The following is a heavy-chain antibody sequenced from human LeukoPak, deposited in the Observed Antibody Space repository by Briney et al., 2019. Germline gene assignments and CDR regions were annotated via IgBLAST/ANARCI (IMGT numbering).Heavy chain of an antibody. J-gene: IGHJ4*02. CDR1: GFTFSSYG. D-gene: IGHD2-2*01. CDR2: IWYDGSNK. V-gene: IGHV3-33*08. CDR3: ARDRSRGGYYFDY. Sequence: GRSLRLSCAASGFTFSSYGMHWVRQAPGKGLEWVAVIWYDGSNKYYADSVKGRFTISRDNSKNTLYLQMNSLRAEDTAVYNCARDRSRGGYYFDYWGQGTLVTVSS.